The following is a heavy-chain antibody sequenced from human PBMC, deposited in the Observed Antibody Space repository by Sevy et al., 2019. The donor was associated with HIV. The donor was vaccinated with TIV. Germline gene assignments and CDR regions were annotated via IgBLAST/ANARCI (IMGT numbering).Heavy chain of an antibody. Sequence: SETLSLTCNVSGGSISSSSYSWGWIRQPPGKGLEWIGSFYSTGSTSYNPSLRSRVTVSADTSKNQFSLKLDSVSAADTAVYYCATPRASGWYEGTGGYFDLWGRGTLVTVSS. CDR3: ATPRASGWYEGTGGYFDL. J-gene: IGHJ2*01. V-gene: IGHV4-39*01. CDR1: GGSISSSSYS. D-gene: IGHD6-19*01. CDR2: FYSTGST.